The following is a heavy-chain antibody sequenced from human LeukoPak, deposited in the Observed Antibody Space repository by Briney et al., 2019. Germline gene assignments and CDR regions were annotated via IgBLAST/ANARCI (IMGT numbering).Heavy chain of an antibody. J-gene: IGHJ4*02. D-gene: IGHD3-22*01. CDR1: GGSLSGYY. CDR3: ARSNLGSYDQSGYYHY. V-gene: IGHV4-4*07. CDR2: IYVSGNT. Sequence: PSETLSLTCTVSGGSLSGYYWNCIRQPAGKGLEWIGRIYVSGNTWYKPSLQSRVTMSVDTSKNQFSLKMSSLTAADTAVYYCARSNLGSYDQSGYYHYWGQGTRVTVSS.